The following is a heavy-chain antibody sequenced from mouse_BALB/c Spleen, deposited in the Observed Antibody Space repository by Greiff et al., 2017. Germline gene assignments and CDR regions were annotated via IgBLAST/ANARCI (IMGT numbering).Heavy chain of an antibody. V-gene: IGHV5-6*01. CDR1: GFTFSSYG. CDR3: ARQHYGTPYYFDY. Sequence: EVQVVESGGDLVKPGGSLKLSCAASGFTFSSYGMSWVRQTPDKRLEWVATISSGGSYTYYPDSVKGRFTISRDNAKNTLYLQMSSLKSEDTAMYYCARQHYGTPYYFDYWGQGTTLTVSS. CDR2: ISSGGSYT. J-gene: IGHJ2*01. D-gene: IGHD1-1*01.